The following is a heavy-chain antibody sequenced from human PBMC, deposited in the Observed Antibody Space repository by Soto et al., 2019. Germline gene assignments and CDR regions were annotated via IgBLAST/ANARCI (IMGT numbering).Heavy chain of an antibody. CDR1: GYTFPSYG. J-gene: IGHJ6*02. Sequence: QVQLVQSGAEVKKPGASVKVSCKASGYTFPSYGISWVRQAPGQGLEWMGWTSAYNGNTNYAQKLQGRVTMTTDTATSTAYMELRSLRSDDTAVYYCARDIILGFGELSAGMDVWGQGTTVTVSS. CDR3: ARDIILGFGELSAGMDV. D-gene: IGHD3-10*01. V-gene: IGHV1-18*01. CDR2: TSAYNGNT.